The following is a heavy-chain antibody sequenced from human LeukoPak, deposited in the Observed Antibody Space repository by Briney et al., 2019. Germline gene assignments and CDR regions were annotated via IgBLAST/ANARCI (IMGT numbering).Heavy chain of an antibody. Sequence: PGGSLRLSCAASGFTFSNAWMSWVRQAPGKGLEWVGRIKSKTDGGTTDYAAPVKGRFTISRDDSKDTLSLQMNSLKTEDTAVYYCTARTYYNDSSGYSPILDYWGQGTLVTVSS. J-gene: IGHJ4*02. V-gene: IGHV3-15*01. CDR3: TARTYYNDSSGYSPILDY. D-gene: IGHD3-22*01. CDR1: GFTFSNAW. CDR2: IKSKTDGGTT.